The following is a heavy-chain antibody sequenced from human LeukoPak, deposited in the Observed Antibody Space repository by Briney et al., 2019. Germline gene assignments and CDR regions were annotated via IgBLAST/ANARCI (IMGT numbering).Heavy chain of an antibody. J-gene: IGHJ4*02. D-gene: IGHD3-10*01. Sequence: QSGGSLRLSCAASGFTFSSYSMNWVRQAPGKGLEWVSYISSSSSTIYYADSVKGRFTISRDNAKNSLYLQMNSLRAEDTAVYYCARDPRGARFGELPDYWGQGTLVTVSS. CDR1: GFTFSSYS. CDR3: ARDPRGARFGELPDY. V-gene: IGHV3-48*04. CDR2: ISSSSSTI.